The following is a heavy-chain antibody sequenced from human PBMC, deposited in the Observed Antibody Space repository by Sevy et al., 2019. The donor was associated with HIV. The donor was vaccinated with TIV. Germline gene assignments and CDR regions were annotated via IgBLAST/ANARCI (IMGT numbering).Heavy chain of an antibody. CDR3: ASEDCSGGSCYSDH. V-gene: IGHV3-33*01. D-gene: IGHD2-15*01. CDR1: GFTFSSYG. Sequence: GGSLRLSCAASGFTFSSYGMHWVRQAPGKGLEWVAVIWYEGSNKYYADSVKGRFTISRDNSKNTLYLQMNSLRAEDKAVYYCASEDCSGGSCYSDHWGQGTLVTVSS. CDR2: IWYEGSNK. J-gene: IGHJ4*02.